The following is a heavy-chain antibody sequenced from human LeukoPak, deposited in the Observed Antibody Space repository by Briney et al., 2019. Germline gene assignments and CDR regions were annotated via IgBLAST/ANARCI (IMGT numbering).Heavy chain of an antibody. CDR2: ISGSGGST. CDR3: AKGGPQFFDY. J-gene: IGHJ4*02. Sequence: GGSLRLSYAASRFTFSSSAMSWVRQAPGKGLEWVSTISGSGGSTYSTDSVKGRFTISRDNSKSTLYLQMNSLRVEDTAIYYCAKGGPQFFDYWGQGTLVTVSS. V-gene: IGHV3-23*01. CDR1: RFTFSSSA. D-gene: IGHD5-24*01.